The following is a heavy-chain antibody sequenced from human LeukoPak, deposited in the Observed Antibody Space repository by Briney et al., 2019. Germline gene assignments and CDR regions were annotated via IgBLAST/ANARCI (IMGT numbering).Heavy chain of an antibody. CDR1: GFTFSSYS. V-gene: IGHV3-21*01. CDR2: ISSSSSYI. D-gene: IGHD4-17*01. J-gene: IGHJ4*02. Sequence: GGSLRLSCAASGFTFSSYSMNWVRQAPGKGLEWVSSISSSSSYIYYADSVKGRFTISRDNAKNSLYLQMNSLRAEDTAVYYCARGFPSSGDYPSWGQGTLVTVSS. CDR3: ARGFPSSGDYPS.